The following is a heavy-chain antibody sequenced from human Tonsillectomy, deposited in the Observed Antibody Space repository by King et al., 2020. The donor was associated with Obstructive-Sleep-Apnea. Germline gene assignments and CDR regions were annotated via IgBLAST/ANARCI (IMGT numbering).Heavy chain of an antibody. Sequence: VQLVESGGGLVQPGGSLRLSCAASGFTFSSYWMSWVRQAPGKGLEWLSNIKQDGSEKYYVDSVKGRFTISSDNAKNSLYLQMNSLRAEDTAVYYCASFSIPDAFDIWGQGTMVTVSS. CDR3: ASFSIPDAFDI. CDR2: IKQDGSEK. D-gene: IGHD2-2*02. J-gene: IGHJ3*02. V-gene: IGHV3-7*01. CDR1: GFTFSSYW.